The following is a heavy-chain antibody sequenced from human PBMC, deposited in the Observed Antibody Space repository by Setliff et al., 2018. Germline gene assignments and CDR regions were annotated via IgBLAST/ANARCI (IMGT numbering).Heavy chain of an antibody. V-gene: IGHV1-69*05. D-gene: IGHD2-15*01. CDR3: ARTCSGSGCYAGLES. J-gene: IGHJ4*02. CDR1: GGTFSIFV. Sequence: ASVKVSCKSSGGTFSIFVFSWVRQAPGQGLEWMGGIIPMFDKARYAQKFQGRVTMTRDTSISTAYLELSSLRSEDTAVYYCARTCSGSGCYAGLESWGQGTPVTVSS. CDR2: IIPMFDKA.